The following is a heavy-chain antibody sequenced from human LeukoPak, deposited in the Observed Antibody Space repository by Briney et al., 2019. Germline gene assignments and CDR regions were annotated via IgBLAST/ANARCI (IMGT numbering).Heavy chain of an antibody. CDR2: MNPNSGNT. D-gene: IGHD6-19*01. Sequence: WASVKVSCKASGYTITSSDINWVRQAPGQGLEWMGWMNPNSGNTGYAQKLQGRVTMTTDTSTSTAYMELRSLRSDDTAVYYCARARPYIAVAGTNYYYYMDVWGKGTTVTISS. CDR1: GYTITSSD. CDR3: ARARPYIAVAGTNYYYYMDV. J-gene: IGHJ6*03. V-gene: IGHV1-8*02.